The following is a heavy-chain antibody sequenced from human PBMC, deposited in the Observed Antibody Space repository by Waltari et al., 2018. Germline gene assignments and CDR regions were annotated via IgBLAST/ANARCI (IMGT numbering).Heavy chain of an antibody. CDR3: ARDGAGWYRRDNYFDY. V-gene: IGHV3-48*01. D-gene: IGHD6-19*01. CDR1: GFTFSSYS. CDR2: ISSSSSTI. J-gene: IGHJ4*02. Sequence: EVQLVESGGGLVQPGGSLRLSCAASGFTFSSYSMNWVRQAPGKGLEWVSYISSSSSTIYYADSVKGRFTISRDNSKNTLYLQMNSLRAEDTAVYYCARDGAGWYRRDNYFDYWGQGTLVTVSS.